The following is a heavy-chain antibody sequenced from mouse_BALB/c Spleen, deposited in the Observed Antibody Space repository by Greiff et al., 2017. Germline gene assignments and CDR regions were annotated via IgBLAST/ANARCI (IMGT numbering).Heavy chain of an antibody. D-gene: IGHD2-3*01. CDR3: TRDQGWLLFDY. V-gene: IGHV5-6-4*01. Sequence: EVMLVESGGGLVKPGGSLKLSCAASGFTFSSYTMSWVRQTPEKRLEWVATISSGGSYTYYPDSVKGRFTISRDNAKNTLYLQMSSLKSEDTAMYYCTRDQGWLLFDYWGQGTTLTVSS. CDR1: GFTFSSYT. J-gene: IGHJ2*01. CDR2: ISSGGSYT.